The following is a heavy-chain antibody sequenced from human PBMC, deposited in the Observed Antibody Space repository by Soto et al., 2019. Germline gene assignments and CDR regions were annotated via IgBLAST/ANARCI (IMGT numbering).Heavy chain of an antibody. CDR3: ARGRSDSSGPDY. J-gene: IGHJ4*02. V-gene: IGHV3-30*04. CDR1: GFTFSSYA. CDR2: ISYDGSNK. Sequence: GGSLRLSCAASGFTFSSYAMHWVRQAPGKGLEWVAVISYDGSNKDYADSVKVRFTISRDNSKNTLYMQMNSLRAEDTAVYYCARGRSDSSGPDYWGQGTLVTVSS. D-gene: IGHD3-22*01.